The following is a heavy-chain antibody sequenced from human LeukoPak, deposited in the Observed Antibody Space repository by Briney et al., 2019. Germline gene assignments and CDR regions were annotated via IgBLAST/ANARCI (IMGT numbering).Heavy chain of an antibody. CDR1: GGSISSYY. CDR2: IYYSGST. Sequence: SETLSLTCTVSGGSISSYYWSWIRQPPGKGLEWIGYIYYSGSTNYNPSLKSRVTISVDTSKNQFSLKLSSVTAADTAVYYCASLRYGSGSYYSWGQGTLVTVSS. D-gene: IGHD3-10*01. J-gene: IGHJ4*02. V-gene: IGHV4-59*01. CDR3: ASLRYGSGSYYS.